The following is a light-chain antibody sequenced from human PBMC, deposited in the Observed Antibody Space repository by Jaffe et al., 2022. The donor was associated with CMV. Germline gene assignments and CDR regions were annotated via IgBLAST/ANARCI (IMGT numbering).Light chain of an antibody. CDR2: GAS. CDR1: QSVGSN. CDR3: EQYSNRPLT. J-gene: IGKJ1*01. Sequence: EIVMTQSPATLSVSPGERPTLSCRASQSVGSNLAWYQQKPGQAPRLLIFGASTRATGVPARFSGRGSGTEFTFTISSLQPEDFAVYYCEQYSNRPLTFGQGTKVEI. V-gene: IGKV3-15*01.